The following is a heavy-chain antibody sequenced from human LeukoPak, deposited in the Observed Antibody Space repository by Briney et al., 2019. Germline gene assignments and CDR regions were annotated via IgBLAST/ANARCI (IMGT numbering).Heavy chain of an antibody. CDR3: AREPNYYDGVDI. D-gene: IGHD3-22*01. Sequence: SQTLSLTCAISGDSVSNNSAAWNWIRQSPSRGLEWLGRTYYRSKWYNDYAVSVKSRISINPDTSKNQFSLKLSSVTAADTAVYYCAREPNYYDGVDIWGQGTMVTVSS. CDR2: TYYRSKWYN. V-gene: IGHV6-1*01. J-gene: IGHJ3*02. CDR1: GDSVSNNSAA.